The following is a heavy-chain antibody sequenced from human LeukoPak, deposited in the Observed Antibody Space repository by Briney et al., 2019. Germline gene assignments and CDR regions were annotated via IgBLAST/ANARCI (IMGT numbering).Heavy chain of an antibody. CDR2: IIPILGIA. CDR1: GGIFSSYA. Sequence: SVKVSCKASGGIFSSYAISWARQAPGQGLEWMGRIIPILGIANYAQKFQGRVTITADKSTSTAYMDLSSLRSEDTAVYYCARDLPPYYFDYWGQGTLVTVSS. V-gene: IGHV1-69*04. CDR3: ARDLPPYYFDY. J-gene: IGHJ4*02.